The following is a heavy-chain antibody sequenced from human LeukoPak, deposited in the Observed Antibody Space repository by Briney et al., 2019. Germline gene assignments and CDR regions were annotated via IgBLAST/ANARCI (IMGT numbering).Heavy chain of an antibody. CDR2: IIPILGIA. CDR1: GGIFSSYA. Sequence: SVKVSCKASGGIFSSYAISWARQAPGQGLEWMGRIIPILGIANYAQKFQGRVTITADKSTSTAYMDLSSLRSEDTAVYYCARDLPPYYFDYWGQGTLVTVSS. V-gene: IGHV1-69*04. CDR3: ARDLPPYYFDY. J-gene: IGHJ4*02.